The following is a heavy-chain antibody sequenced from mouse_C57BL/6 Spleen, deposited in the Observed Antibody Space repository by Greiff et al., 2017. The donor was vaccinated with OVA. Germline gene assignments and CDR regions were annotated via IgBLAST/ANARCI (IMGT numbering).Heavy chain of an antibody. CDR1: GYTFTSYW. Sequence: VQLQQPGTELVKPGASVKLSCKASGYTFTSYWMHWVKQRPGQGLEWIGNINPSNGGPNYNEKFKSKATLTVDKSSRTAYMQLSSLPSEDSAVYYCARRSTTVVPFYYWGQGTTLTVAS. CDR3: ARRSTTVVPFYY. D-gene: IGHD1-1*01. CDR2: INPSNGGP. J-gene: IGHJ2*01. V-gene: IGHV1-53*01.